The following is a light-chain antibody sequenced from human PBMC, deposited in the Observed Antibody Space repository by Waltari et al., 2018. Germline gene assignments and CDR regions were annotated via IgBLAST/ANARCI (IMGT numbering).Light chain of an antibody. V-gene: IGLV2-11*01. J-gene: IGLJ3*02. CDR3: GSYAGSYTRGV. Sequence: QSALTQPRPVPGAPGTSVPISCTGTSSDVGGYDCVSWYQQHPGKAPKPVIYDVSKRPSGVPDRFSGSKSATTASLTICGLRAEDEADYYCGSYAGSYTRGVFGGGTKLTVL. CDR2: DVS. CDR1: SSDVGGYDC.